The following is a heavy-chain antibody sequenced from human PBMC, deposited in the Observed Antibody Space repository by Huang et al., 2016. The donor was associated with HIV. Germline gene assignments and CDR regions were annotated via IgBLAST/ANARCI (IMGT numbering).Heavy chain of an antibody. CDR2: TRYDGYHT. J-gene: IGHJ4*02. CDR1: GSSFSSSG. CDR3: AKGGGHYYDSSGYYEPTFDY. Sequence: QVPLVESGGGVVQPGGSLRLSCEASGSSFSSSGMHWVGQAPGKGLEWVAFTRYDGYHTSYADCVRGRFTVSRDNAKNTVYLQMDTLRPEDTAVYYCAKGGGHYYDSSGYYEPTFDYWGQGALVTVSS. D-gene: IGHD3-22*01. V-gene: IGHV3-30*02.